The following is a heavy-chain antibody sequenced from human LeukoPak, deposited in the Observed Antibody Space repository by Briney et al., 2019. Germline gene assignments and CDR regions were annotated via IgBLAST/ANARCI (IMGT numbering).Heavy chain of an antibody. J-gene: IGHJ4*02. Sequence: GGSLRLSCTASGFSFGDYAMTWVRQAPGKGLEWVSYISSSSKTIYYADSVKGRFTISRDNAKNSLYLQMNSLRDEDSAVYYCARDQGIFDYWGQGTLVTVSS. CDR1: GFSFGDYA. V-gene: IGHV3-48*02. CDR3: ARDQGIFDY. CDR2: ISSSSKTI.